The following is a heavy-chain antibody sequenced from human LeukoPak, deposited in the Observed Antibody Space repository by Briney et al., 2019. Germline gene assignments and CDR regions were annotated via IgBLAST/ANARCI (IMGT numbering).Heavy chain of an antibody. J-gene: IGHJ4*02. CDR3: ARDSQRWYSGSWPVALRL. CDR2: ISSSSSTI. D-gene: IGHD1-26*01. V-gene: IGHV3-48*01. CDR1: GFTFSSYS. Sequence: PGGSLRLSCAASGFTFSSYSMNWVRQAPGKGLEWVSYISSSSSTIYYADSVKGRFTISRDNAKNSLYLQMNSLRAEDTAVYYCARDSQRWYSGSWPVALRLWGQGTLVTVSS.